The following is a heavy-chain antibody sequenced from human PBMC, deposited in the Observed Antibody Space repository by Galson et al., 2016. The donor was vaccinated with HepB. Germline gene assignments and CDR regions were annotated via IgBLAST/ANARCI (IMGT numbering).Heavy chain of an antibody. CDR2: IDPSDGYT. J-gene: IGHJ4*02. V-gene: IGHV1-46*01. CDR1: GYIFTNYY. D-gene: IGHD2-8*01. CDR3: ARVPGFCSDGLCYRVVDC. Sequence: SVKVSCKASGYIFTNYYMHWVRQAPGQGLEWVGIIDPSDGYTSYGRKFQGRASLTVDTSTSTGYMEMNTLTSEDTAVYYCARVPGFCSDGLCYRVVDCWGQGTLVSVSS.